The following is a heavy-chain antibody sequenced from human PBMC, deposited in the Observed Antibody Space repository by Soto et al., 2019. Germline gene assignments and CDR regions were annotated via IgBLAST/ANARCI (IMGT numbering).Heavy chain of an antibody. V-gene: IGHV4-39*01. CDR1: GGSISSSSYF. D-gene: IGHD1-26*01. J-gene: IGHJ4*01. CDR3: ARHIITGIVGAGGHFDY. CDR2: IYYSGST. Sequence: QLQLQVSGPRLVKSSETLSLTCTVSGGSISSSSYFWGWIRQPPGKGLEWIGSIYYSGSTYYNPSLKSRVTISVDTSTNRFALKLSSVPAADPAVYYCARHIITGIVGAGGHFDYWGHVTLVTVCS.